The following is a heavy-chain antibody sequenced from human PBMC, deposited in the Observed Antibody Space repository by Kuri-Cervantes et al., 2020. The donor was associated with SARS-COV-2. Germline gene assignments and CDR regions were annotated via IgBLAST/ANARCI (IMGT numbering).Heavy chain of an antibody. CDR3: ARVEEYGDSYYYYYGMDV. J-gene: IGHJ6*02. CDR2: IIPIFGTV. V-gene: IGHV1-69*13. D-gene: IGHD4-17*01. CDR1: GDTFSSYA. Sequence: SVKVSCKASGDTFSSYAISWVRQAPGQGLEWMGGIIPIFGTVNYAQKFQGRVTITADESTSTAYMELSSLRSEDTAVYYCARVEEYGDSYYYYYGMDVWGQGTTVTVSS.